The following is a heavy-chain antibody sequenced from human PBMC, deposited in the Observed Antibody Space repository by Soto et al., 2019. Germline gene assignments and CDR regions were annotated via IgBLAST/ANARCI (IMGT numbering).Heavy chain of an antibody. D-gene: IGHD6-13*01. Sequence: ASVKVSCKASGYTFTSYGISWVRQAPGQGLEWMGWISAYNGNTNYAQKLQGRVTMTTDTSTSTAYMELRSLRSDDTAVYYCARAPPGYSSSWYPYRNWFDPWGQLTLVTVSS. CDR1: GYTFTSYG. CDR2: ISAYNGNT. V-gene: IGHV1-18*01. J-gene: IGHJ5*02. CDR3: ARAPPGYSSSWYPYRNWFDP.